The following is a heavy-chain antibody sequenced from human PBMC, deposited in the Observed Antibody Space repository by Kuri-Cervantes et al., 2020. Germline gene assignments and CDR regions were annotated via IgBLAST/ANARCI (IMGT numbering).Heavy chain of an antibody. D-gene: IGHD2-2*01. CDR1: GFTFSSYG. V-gene: IGHV3-30*03. Sequence: GGSLRLSCAASGFTFSSYGMHWVRQAPGKGLEWVAVISYDGSNKYYADSVKGRFTISRDNSKNTLYLQMNSLRAEDTAVYYCARGPQAIVVVPATWGVYYYYGMDVWGQGTTVTVSS. J-gene: IGHJ6*02. CDR3: ARGPQAIVVVPATWGVYYYYGMDV. CDR2: ISYDGSNK.